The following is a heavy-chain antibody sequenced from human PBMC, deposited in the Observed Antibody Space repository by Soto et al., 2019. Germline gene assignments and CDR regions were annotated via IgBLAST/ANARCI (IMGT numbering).Heavy chain of an antibody. Sequence: SETLSLTCDVSGVSISENHWSWIRQAPGKGLEWVGYVHFSGSTTYNPSLAPRLNISFDMSKSQVYLQLTSVTAADSAVYYCARVRREFDTSGPVDYWGQGTLVTVSS. J-gene: IGHJ4*02. D-gene: IGHD3-10*01. V-gene: IGHV4-59*01. CDR2: VHFSGST. CDR1: GVSISENH. CDR3: ARVRREFDTSGPVDY.